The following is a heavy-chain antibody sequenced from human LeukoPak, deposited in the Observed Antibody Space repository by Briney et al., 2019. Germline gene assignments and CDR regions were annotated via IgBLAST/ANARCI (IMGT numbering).Heavy chain of an antibody. CDR1: GCSISSGGYY. V-gene: IGHV4-31*03. CDR3: ASSDPSHHSSGYYRYYYYYMDV. CDR2: IYYSGST. Sequence: PSETLSLTCTVSGCSISSGGYYWCWIRQPPGKRLEWIGYIYYSGSTYYNPSLKSRVTISVDTSKKQFSLKLSSVTAADTAVYYCASSDPSHHSSGYYRYYYYYMDVWGKGTTVTVSS. J-gene: IGHJ6*03. D-gene: IGHD3-22*01.